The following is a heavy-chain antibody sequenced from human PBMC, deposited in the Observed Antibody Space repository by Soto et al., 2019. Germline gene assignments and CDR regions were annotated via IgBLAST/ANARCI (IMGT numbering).Heavy chain of an antibody. Sequence: GASVKVSCKASGYTFTSYGISWVRQAPGQGLEWMGWISAYNGNTNYAQKLQGRVTMTTDTSTSTAYMELRSLRSDDTAVYYCARDHIRPGTMVRGVIITIAFDYWGQGPLVTVSS. CDR1: GYTFTSYG. J-gene: IGHJ4*02. V-gene: IGHV1-18*01. CDR3: ARDHIRPGTMVRGVIITIAFDY. D-gene: IGHD3-10*01. CDR2: ISAYNGNT.